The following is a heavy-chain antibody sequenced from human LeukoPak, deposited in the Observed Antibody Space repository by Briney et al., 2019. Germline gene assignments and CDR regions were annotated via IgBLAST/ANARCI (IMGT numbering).Heavy chain of an antibody. V-gene: IGHV1-18*01. CDR2: ISAYNGNT. J-gene: IGHJ6*02. Sequence: ASVRVSCKASGYPFTSYNVNWVRQATGQGLEWMGWISAYNGNTNYAQKLQGRVTMTTDTSTSTAYMELRSLRSDDTAVYYCARDRVAGYYYYGMDVWGQGTTVTVSS. D-gene: IGHD6-19*01. CDR1: GYPFTSYN. CDR3: ARDRVAGYYYYGMDV.